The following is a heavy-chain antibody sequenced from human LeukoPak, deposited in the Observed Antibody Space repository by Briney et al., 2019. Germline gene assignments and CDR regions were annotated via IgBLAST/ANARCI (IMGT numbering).Heavy chain of an antibody. J-gene: IGHJ5*02. D-gene: IGHD5-18*01. CDR1: GGSTSNYY. Sequence: SETLSLTCTVSGGSTSNYYWNWIRQPPGKGLEWIGYMFYTGSGKYNPSLKSRVTISVDTSKRQISLKLTSVTTADTAVYYCATNLPGYSYGYWVAWGQGTLVTVSS. CDR2: MFYTGSG. CDR3: ATNLPGYSYGYWVA. V-gene: IGHV4-59*01.